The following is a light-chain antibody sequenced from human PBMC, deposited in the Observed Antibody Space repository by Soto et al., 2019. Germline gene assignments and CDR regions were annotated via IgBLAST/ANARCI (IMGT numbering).Light chain of an antibody. V-gene: IGKV3-11*01. J-gene: IGKJ2*01. Sequence: EIVLTQSPATLSLSPGERATLSCRASQSVNSCLAWYQQKPGQAPRLLIYDASNRATGIPARFSGSGSGTDFSLTITSLEPEDFAVHYCQQRSHWPLMYTFGQGTKLEIK. CDR3: QQRSHWPLMYT. CDR1: QSVNSC. CDR2: DAS.